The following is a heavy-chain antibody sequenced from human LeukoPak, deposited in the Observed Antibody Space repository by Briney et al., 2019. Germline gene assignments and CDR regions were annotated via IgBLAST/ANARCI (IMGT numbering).Heavy chain of an antibody. V-gene: IGHV3-30-3*01. Sequence: GGSLRLSCAASGFTFSSYAMHWVRQAPGKGLEWVAVISYDGSNKYYADSVKGRFTISRDNSKNTLYLQMNSLRAEDTAVYYCAKEYSPGAFDIWGQGTMVTVSS. CDR3: AKEYSPGAFDI. CDR1: GFTFSSYA. CDR2: ISYDGSNK. J-gene: IGHJ3*02. D-gene: IGHD1-26*01.